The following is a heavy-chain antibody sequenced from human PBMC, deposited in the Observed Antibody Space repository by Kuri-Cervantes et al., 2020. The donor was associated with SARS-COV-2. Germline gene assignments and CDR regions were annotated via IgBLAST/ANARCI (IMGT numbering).Heavy chain of an antibody. CDR2: ISPSMAHT. V-gene: IGHV3-11*06. Sequence: GESLKISCEGSGFTFSDYYMSWVRQAPGKGLEWLSNISPSMAHTYYADSVRGRFTISRDNAKNSLCLQMTGLRVDDTAVYYCARGLGAVSTVDFYFGLDVWGQGTTVTVSS. D-gene: IGHD3-16*01. CDR1: GFTFSDYY. J-gene: IGHJ6*02. CDR3: ARGLGAVSTVDFYFGLDV.